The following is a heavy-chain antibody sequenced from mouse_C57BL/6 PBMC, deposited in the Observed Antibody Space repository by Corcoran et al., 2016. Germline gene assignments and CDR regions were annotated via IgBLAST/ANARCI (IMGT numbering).Heavy chain of an antibody. D-gene: IGHD2-4*01. CDR2: INPNNGGT. CDR1: GYTFTDYY. V-gene: IGHV1-26*01. Sequence: EVQLQQSGPELVKPGASVKISCKASGYTFTDYYMNWVKQSHGKSLEWIGDINPNNGGTSYNQKFKGKATLTVDKSSSTAYMELRSLTSEDSAVYYCARFDYDGTLYYAMDYGGEGTAVNVFS. J-gene: IGHJ4*01. CDR3: ARFDYDGTLYYAMDY.